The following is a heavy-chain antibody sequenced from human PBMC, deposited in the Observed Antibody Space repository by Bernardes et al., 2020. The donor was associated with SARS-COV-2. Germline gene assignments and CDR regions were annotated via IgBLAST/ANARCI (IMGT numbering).Heavy chain of an antibody. J-gene: IGHJ4*02. CDR2: IGAYNGNT. D-gene: IGHD4-17*01. CDR1: GYTFSNFG. Sequence: ASLKVSCKSSGYTFSNFGICCLRLAPGQGLEWIGWIGAYNGNTNYAQKLQGRVTMTTDTPTSTAYMELRSLRSDDTAVYYCARGYGDYIFGVDYWGQGTLVTVSS. CDR3: ARGYGDYIFGVDY. V-gene: IGHV1-18*04.